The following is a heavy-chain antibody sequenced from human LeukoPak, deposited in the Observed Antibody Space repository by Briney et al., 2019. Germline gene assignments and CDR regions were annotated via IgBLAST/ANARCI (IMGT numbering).Heavy chain of an antibody. CDR1: GDSISSFY. D-gene: IGHD5-18*01. V-gene: IGHV4-4*07. Sequence: SETLSLTCTVSGDSISSFYWSWIRQPAGKGLEWIGRIYTSGSTNYNPSLKSRVTMSVDTSKNQFSLRLNSVTAADTAMYYCARTGGRGYSYGYMGYWGQGTLVTVSS. CDR3: ARTGGRGYSYGYMGY. CDR2: IYTSGST. J-gene: IGHJ4*02.